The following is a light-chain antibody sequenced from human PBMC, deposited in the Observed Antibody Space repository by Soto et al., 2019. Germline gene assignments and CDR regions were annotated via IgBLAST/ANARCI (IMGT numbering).Light chain of an antibody. V-gene: IGKV1-5*03. CDR2: TAS. CDR3: QEYNSHSRYT. J-gene: IGKJ2*01. Sequence: DIQMTQSPSTLSASVGDRVTITCRASQSISSWLAWYQQKPGKAPKLLIYTASSLESGVPSRFSVSGSGTEFTLTISSLQPDDFATYYCQEYNSHSRYTFGQGTKLEIK. CDR1: QSISSW.